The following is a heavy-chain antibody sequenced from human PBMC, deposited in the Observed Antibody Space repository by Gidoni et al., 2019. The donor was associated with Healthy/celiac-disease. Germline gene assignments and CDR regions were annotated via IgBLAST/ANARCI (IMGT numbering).Heavy chain of an antibody. D-gene: IGHD5-18*01. CDR2: IYPGDSDT. CDR3: ARPSRGYSYGFGAFDI. Sequence: EVQRVQSGAEVKKPGESLKISCKGSGYSFTSYWIGWVRQMPGKGLEWMGIIYPGDSDTRYSPSFQGQVTISADKSISTAYLQWSSLKASDTAMYYCARPSRGYSYGFGAFDIWGQGTMVTVSS. J-gene: IGHJ3*02. CDR1: GYSFTSYW. V-gene: IGHV5-51*01.